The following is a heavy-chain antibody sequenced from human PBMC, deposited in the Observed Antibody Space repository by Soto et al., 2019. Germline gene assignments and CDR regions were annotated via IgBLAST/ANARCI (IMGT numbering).Heavy chain of an antibody. CDR3: AKGRGSSSSNCYDH. J-gene: IGHJ4*02. V-gene: IGHV3-23*01. D-gene: IGHD2-2*01. Sequence: GGSLRLSCAASGFNVSSNDMSWVRQAPGKGLEWVSAISVSGDSTYYADSVKGRFTISRDNSRNTLYLQMFSLRADDTAVYYCAKGRGSSSSNCYDHWGQGTPVTVSS. CDR2: ISVSGDST. CDR1: GFNVSSND.